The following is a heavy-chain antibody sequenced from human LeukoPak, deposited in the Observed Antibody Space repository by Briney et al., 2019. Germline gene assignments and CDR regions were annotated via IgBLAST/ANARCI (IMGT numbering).Heavy chain of an antibody. Sequence: SETLSLTCTVSGGSISSSSYYWGWIRQPPGKGLEWIGSIYYSGNTYYNPSLESRVTVSVDTSMNQFSLRPTSVSPADTAVYYCARESSGSYRGSLLNWFDPWGQGTLVTVSS. D-gene: IGHD1-26*01. CDR1: GGSISSSSYY. V-gene: IGHV4-39*07. CDR2: IYYSGNT. J-gene: IGHJ5*02. CDR3: ARESSGSYRGSLLNWFDP.